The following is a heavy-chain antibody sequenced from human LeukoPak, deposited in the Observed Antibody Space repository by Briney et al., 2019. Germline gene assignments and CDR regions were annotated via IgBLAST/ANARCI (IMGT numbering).Heavy chain of an antibody. CDR1: RFSFSSYA. J-gene: IGHJ6*03. CDR2: ISDSGVTT. Sequence: GGSLRLSCTASRFSFSSYAMSWVRQAPGKGLEWVSHISDSGVTTYYADSVKGRFTVSRDNSKNTLYLQMNSLRAEDTAVYYCASLEGRAIFGVVISYYMDVWGRGTTVTVSS. D-gene: IGHD3-3*01. CDR3: ASLEGRAIFGVVISYYMDV. V-gene: IGHV3-23*01.